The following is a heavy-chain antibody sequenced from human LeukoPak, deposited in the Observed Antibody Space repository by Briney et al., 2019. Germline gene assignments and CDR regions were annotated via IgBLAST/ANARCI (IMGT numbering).Heavy chain of an antibody. J-gene: IGHJ4*02. Sequence: GRSLRLSCAASGXTFTDYYMSWIRQAPGKGLEWVSYVSYTSSSTTYADSVKGRFTISRDNAKNSLYLQMNSLKAEDTAVYYCARGQYSFDYWGQGTLITVSS. CDR2: VSYTSSST. D-gene: IGHD2/OR15-2a*01. CDR3: ARGQYSFDY. CDR1: GXTFTDYY. V-gene: IGHV3-11*06.